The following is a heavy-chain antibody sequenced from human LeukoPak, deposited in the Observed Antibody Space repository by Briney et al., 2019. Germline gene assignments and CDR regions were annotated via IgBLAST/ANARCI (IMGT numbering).Heavy chain of an antibody. CDR1: GGSVSNGNYY. V-gene: IGHV4-61*01. CDR2: MHYSGST. Sequence: SETLSLTCTVSGGSVSNGNYYWSWIRQPPGKGLEWIGNMHYSGSTNYNPSLKSRVTISVDTSMNQFSLLLTSATAADTAVYYCARDSLLRGSGWDYWYFDLWGRVPWSLSPQ. J-gene: IGHJ2*01. CDR3: ARDSLLRGSGWDYWYFDL. D-gene: IGHD6-25*01.